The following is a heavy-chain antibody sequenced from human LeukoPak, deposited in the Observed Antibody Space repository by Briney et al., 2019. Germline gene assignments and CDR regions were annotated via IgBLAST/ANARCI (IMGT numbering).Heavy chain of an antibody. CDR3: ARAGTAATGAFDI. J-gene: IGHJ3*02. CDR1: GGSISSGGYS. D-gene: IGHD3-10*01. CDR2: IYHSGST. V-gene: IGHV4-30-2*01. Sequence: SETLSLTCAVSGGSISSGGYSWSWIRQPPGKGLEWSGYIYHSGSTYYNPSLKSRVAISVDRSKNQFSLKLSSVTAADTAVYYCARAGTAATGAFDIWGQGTMVTVSS.